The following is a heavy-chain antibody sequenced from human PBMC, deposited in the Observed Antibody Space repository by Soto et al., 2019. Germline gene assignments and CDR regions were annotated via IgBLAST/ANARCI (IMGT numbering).Heavy chain of an antibody. J-gene: IGHJ6*02. CDR3: ARTIAAAGPDYYGMDV. Sequence: SGPTLVNPTQTLTLTCTFSGFPLSTSGMCVSWIRQPPGKALEWLALIDWDDDKYYSTSLKTRLTISKDTSKNQVVLTMTNMDPVDTATYYCARTIAAAGPDYYGMDVWGQGTTVTVSS. CDR2: IDWDDDK. D-gene: IGHD6-13*01. CDR1: GFPLSTSGMC. V-gene: IGHV2-70*01.